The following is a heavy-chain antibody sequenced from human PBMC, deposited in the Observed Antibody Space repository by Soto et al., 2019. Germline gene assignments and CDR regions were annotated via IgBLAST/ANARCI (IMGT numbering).Heavy chain of an antibody. V-gene: IGHV4-39*01. CDR1: GVSISDTSYY. CDR2: IYFNENT. Sequence: QLQLQESGPGLVKPSETLSLTCNVSGVSISDTSYYWGWIRQPPGKGLEWIGTIYFNENTFYNPSLPSRLTISVDTSKNQTSLRLTSVTAADTAVYYCARQGSYWGQGTLVAVSS. CDR3: ARQGSY. J-gene: IGHJ4*02.